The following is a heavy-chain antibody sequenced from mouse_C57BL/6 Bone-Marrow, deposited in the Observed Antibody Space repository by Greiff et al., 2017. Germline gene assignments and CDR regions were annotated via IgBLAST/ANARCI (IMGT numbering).Heavy chain of an antibody. D-gene: IGHD1-1*01. Sequence: QVQLQQPGAELVRPGSSVKLSCTASGYTFTSYWMHWVKQRPIQGLEWIGNIDPSDSETHYTQKFKDKATLTVDKSSSTAYMQLSSLTSEDSAVYYCARGGYYGSSYPFAYWGQGTLVTVSA. CDR1: GYTFTSYW. CDR3: ARGGYYGSSYPFAY. V-gene: IGHV1-52*01. CDR2: IDPSDSET. J-gene: IGHJ3*01.